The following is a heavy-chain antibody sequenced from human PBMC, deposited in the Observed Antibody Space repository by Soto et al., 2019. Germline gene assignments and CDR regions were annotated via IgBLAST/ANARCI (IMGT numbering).Heavy chain of an antibody. D-gene: IGHD1-20*01. Sequence: PSETLSLTCSVSGAALNSGNYYWSWIRQVPGKGLEWIGHIYVTGAVDYNPSLRDRITISQDTSERQFSLNLRLVTAADTAVYYCARLRIATNNYKWFDPWGEGTPVPVSP. V-gene: IGHV4-31*03. CDR1: GAALNSGNYY. CDR3: ARLRIATNNYKWFDP. CDR2: IYVTGAV. J-gene: IGHJ5*02.